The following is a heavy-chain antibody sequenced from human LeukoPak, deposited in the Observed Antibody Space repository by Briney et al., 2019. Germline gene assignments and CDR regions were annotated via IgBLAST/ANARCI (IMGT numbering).Heavy chain of an antibody. CDR1: GGSISSYY. J-gene: IGHJ6*03. Sequence: SETLSLTCTVSGGSISSYYWSWIRQPAGKGLEWIGRIYTSGSTNYNPSLKSRVIMSVDTSKNQFSLKLSSVTAADTAVYYCARQGRGIADYYYYMDVWGKGTTVTVSS. V-gene: IGHV4-4*07. CDR2: IYTSGST. D-gene: IGHD6-13*01. CDR3: ARQGRGIADYYYYMDV.